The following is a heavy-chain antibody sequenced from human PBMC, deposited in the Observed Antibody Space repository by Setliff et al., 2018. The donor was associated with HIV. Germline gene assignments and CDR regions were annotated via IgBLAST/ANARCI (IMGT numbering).Heavy chain of an antibody. CDR2: INTSGST. V-gene: IGHV4-4*07. CDR1: GGSISNYY. D-gene: IGHD5-18*01. CDR3: ARHLYNYGYYYMDV. Sequence: PSETLSLTCTVSGGSISNYYWSWIRQPAGKGLEWIGRINTSGSTYYNPSLKSRVTISVDTSKNQFSLKLSSVTAADTAVYYCARHLYNYGYYYMDVWGKGTTVTVSS. J-gene: IGHJ6*03.